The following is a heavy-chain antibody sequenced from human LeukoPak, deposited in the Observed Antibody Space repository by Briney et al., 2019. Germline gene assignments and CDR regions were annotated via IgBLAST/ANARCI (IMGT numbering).Heavy chain of an antibody. V-gene: IGHV1-46*01. CDR3: ARVRERRNFDY. CDR1: GYTFTNYY. J-gene: IGHJ4*02. CDR2: INPSGGRT. Sequence: ASVKVSCKASGYTFTNYYMHWVRQAPGQGLEWMGIINPSGGRTVYAQKFQGRVTMTRDTSISTAYMELSRLRSDDTAVYYCARVRERRNFDYWGQGTLVTVSS.